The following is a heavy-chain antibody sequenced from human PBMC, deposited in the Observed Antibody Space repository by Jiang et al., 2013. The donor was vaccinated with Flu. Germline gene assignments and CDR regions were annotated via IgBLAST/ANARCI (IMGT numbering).Heavy chain of an antibody. CDR2: IYWNDDK. CDR3: ARIGPVGWPEGFDY. J-gene: IGHJ4*03. Sequence: VKPTQTLTLTCTFSGFSLSTSGVGVGWIRQPPGKALEWLALIYWNDDKRYSPSLKSRLTITKDTSKNQVVLTMTNMDPVDTATYYCARIGPVGWPEGFDYVGPGTLVTVSS. D-gene: IGHD6-19*01. V-gene: IGHV2-5*01. CDR1: GFSLSTSGVG.